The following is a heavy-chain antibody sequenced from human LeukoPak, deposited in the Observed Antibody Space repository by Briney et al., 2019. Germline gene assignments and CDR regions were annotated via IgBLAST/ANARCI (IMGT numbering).Heavy chain of an antibody. Sequence: GALRLSCAASGFTFSSYAMSWVRQAPGKGLEWVSAISGSGGSTYYADSVKGRFTISRDNSKNTLYLQMNSLRAEDTAVYYCARLPLAVADAFDIWGQGTMVTVSS. CDR1: GFTFSSYA. V-gene: IGHV3-23*01. J-gene: IGHJ3*02. CDR3: ARLPLAVADAFDI. D-gene: IGHD6-19*01. CDR2: ISGSGGST.